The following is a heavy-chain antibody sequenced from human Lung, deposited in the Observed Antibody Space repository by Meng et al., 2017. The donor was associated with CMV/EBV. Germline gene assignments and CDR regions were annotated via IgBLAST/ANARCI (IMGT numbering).Heavy chain of an antibody. V-gene: IGHV1-46*01. Sequence: SXXVSXKASGYTFTNNYIHWVRQAPGQGLEWMGTINPSGGTTRYTQKFQGRVTMTRDTSTATVYMEVSSLRSEDTAVYYCAREPYYDFWDGYYAAYYYFGLDDWGQGXRVTVSS. CDR3: AREPYYDFWDGYYAAYYYFGLDD. CDR2: INPSGGTT. CDR1: GYTFTNNY. J-gene: IGHJ6*02. D-gene: IGHD3-3*01.